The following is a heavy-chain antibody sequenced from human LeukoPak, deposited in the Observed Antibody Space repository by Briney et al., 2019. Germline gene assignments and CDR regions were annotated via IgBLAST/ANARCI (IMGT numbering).Heavy chain of an antibody. V-gene: IGHV4-39*01. CDR1: GGSISSSSYY. CDR2: IYYSGST. D-gene: IGHD4-11*01. CDR3: ARHPVTTNYYYYYYMDV. Sequence: SETLSLTCTVSGGSISSSSYYWGWIRQPPGKGLEWIGSIYYSGSTYYNPSLKSRVTISVDTSKNQFSLKLSSVTAADTAVYYCARHPVTTNYYYYYYMDVWGKGTTVTVSS. J-gene: IGHJ6*03.